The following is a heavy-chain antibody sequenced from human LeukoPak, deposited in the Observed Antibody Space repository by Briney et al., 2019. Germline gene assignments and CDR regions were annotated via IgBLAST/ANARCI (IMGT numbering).Heavy chain of an antibody. Sequence: GGSLRLSCITSGFAFSTYGMHWVRQAPGKGLEWVALIWNDGSKTYHAESVKDRFTISRDNSQNTLYPQMNSLRHEDTAVYYCARGPWLVSDITSFDYWGQGTLVTVSS. CDR3: ARGPWLVSDITSFDY. D-gene: IGHD5-18*01. CDR2: IWNDGSKT. V-gene: IGHV3-33*01. J-gene: IGHJ4*02. CDR1: GFAFSTYG.